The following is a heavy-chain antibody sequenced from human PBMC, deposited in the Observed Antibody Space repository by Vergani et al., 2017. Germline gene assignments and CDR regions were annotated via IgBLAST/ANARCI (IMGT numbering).Heavy chain of an antibody. V-gene: IGHV4-30-2*01. CDR2: IYHSGST. J-gene: IGHJ6*02. CDR3: GRGAGVGYYYYYGMDV. CDR1: GGSISSGGYF. D-gene: IGHD1-26*01. Sequence: QLQLQESGSGLVKPSQTLSLTCAVSGGSISSGGYFWSWIRQPPGKGLGWIVYIYHSGSTYYNPSHKSRVTVSVDMSKNQFSLTLSSVTAADTAVYYCGRGAGVGYYYYYGMDVWGQGTTVTVSS.